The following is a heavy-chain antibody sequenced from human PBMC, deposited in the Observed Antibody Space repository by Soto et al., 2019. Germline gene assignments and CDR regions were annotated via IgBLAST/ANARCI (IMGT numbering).Heavy chain of an antibody. CDR3: ARDRPLSDYYDSSGYYPPYGMDV. J-gene: IGHJ6*02. CDR1: GYTFTGYY. D-gene: IGHD3-22*01. CDR2: INPNSGGT. V-gene: IGHV1-2*04. Sequence: ASVKVSCKASGYTFTGYYMHWVRQAPGQGLERMGWINPNSGGTNYAQKFQGWVTMTRDTSISTAYMELSRLRSDDTAVYYCARDRPLSDYYDSSGYYPPYGMDVWGQGTTVTVSS.